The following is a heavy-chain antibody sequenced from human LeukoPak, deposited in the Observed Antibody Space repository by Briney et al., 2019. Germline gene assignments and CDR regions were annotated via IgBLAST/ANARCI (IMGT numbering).Heavy chain of an antibody. J-gene: IGHJ3*02. D-gene: IGHD3-16*01. CDR2: MNPNSGNT. CDR1: GYTFTSYD. Sequence: ASVKVSCKASGYTFTSYDINWVRQAPGQGLEWMGWMNPNSGNTGYAQKFQGRVTMTRNTSISTAYMELSSLRSEDTAVYYCTRLGSSWARDDAFDIWGQGTMVTVSS. V-gene: IGHV1-8*01. CDR3: TRLGSSWARDDAFDI.